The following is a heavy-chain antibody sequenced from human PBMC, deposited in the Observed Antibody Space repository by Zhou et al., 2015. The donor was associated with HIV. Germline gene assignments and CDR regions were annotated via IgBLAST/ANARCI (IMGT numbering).Heavy chain of an antibody. CDR1: GYPFTSYG. V-gene: IGHV1-69*06. J-gene: IGHJ1*01. CDR3: ARATTPQPYLSSFQN. CDR2: IIPIFGTT. D-gene: IGHD1-1*01. Sequence: QVQLMQSGAEVKKPGASVKVSCKASGYPFTSYGISWVRQAPGQGLEWMGGIIPIFGTTSFAQKFQGRVTITADKSTGTAYMDLSSLRSEDTAVYYCARATTPQPYLSSFQNWGQGTVVSVSS.